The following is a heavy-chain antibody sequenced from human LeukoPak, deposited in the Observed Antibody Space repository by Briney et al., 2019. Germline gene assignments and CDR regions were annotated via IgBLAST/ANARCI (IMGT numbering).Heavy chain of an antibody. CDR3: AKDLIAVAGKPNDY. D-gene: IGHD6-19*01. Sequence: GGSLRLSCAASGFTFSSYAMSWVRQARGKGLEWVSAISGGGGNTYYADSVKGRFTISRDNSKNTLYLQMNSLRAEDTAVYYCAKDLIAVAGKPNDYWGQGTLVTVSS. J-gene: IGHJ4*02. V-gene: IGHV3-23*01. CDR1: GFTFSSYA. CDR2: ISGGGGNT.